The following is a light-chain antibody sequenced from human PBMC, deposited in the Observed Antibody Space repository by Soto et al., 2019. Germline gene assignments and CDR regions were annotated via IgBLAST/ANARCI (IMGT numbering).Light chain of an antibody. J-gene: IGKJ2*01. CDR1: QSVLYSTNNKNY. Sequence: DIVMTQSPDSLTVSLGETATINCKSSQSVLYSTNNKNYLTWYQQKPGQPPKLLIYWASTRESGVPVRFSGSESGTNFTLTISALQAEDVAVYYCHQYYATPYTLGQGTKLEIK. CDR2: WAS. CDR3: HQYYATPYT. V-gene: IGKV4-1*01.